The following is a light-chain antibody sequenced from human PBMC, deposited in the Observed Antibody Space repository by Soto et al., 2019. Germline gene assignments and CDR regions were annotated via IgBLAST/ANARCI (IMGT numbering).Light chain of an antibody. CDR1: SSNIGNNY. J-gene: IGLJ1*01. CDR3: GTWDSSLSAKV. Sequence: QSVLTQPRSVSAAPGQKVTISCSGSSSNIGNNYVSWYQQLPGTAPKLLIYDNNKRPSGIPDRFSGSKSGTSATLGITGLQTGDEADYYCGTWDSSLSAKVFGTGTKLTVL. V-gene: IGLV1-51*01. CDR2: DNN.